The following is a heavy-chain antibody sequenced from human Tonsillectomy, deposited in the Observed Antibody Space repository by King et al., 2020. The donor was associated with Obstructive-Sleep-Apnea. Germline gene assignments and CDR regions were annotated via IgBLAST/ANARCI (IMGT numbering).Heavy chain of an antibody. D-gene: IGHD5-18*01. J-gene: IGHJ3*02. CDR2: IYYSGST. CDR3: ARARGYSYGYPLHAFDI. V-gene: IGHV4-39*07. Sequence: QLQESGSGLVKPSETLSLTCTVSGGSISSSSFYWSWIRQPPGKGLEWIGSIYYSGSTYYNPSLKSRVTISVDTSKNQFSLNLSSVIAADTAVYYCARARGYSYGYPLHAFDIWGQGTMVTVSS. CDR1: GGSISSSSFY.